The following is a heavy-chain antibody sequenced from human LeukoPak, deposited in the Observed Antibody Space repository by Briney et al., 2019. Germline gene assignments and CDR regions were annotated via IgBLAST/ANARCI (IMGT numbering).Heavy chain of an antibody. D-gene: IGHD3-9*01. CDR3: ARDSGILTGSNAFDI. Sequence: PGGSLRLSCAASGFTFSTYAMSWVRQAPGKGLEWVSAISGSGSSTYYADSVKGRFTISRDNSKNTLYLQMNSLRAEDTAVYYCARDSGILTGSNAFDIWGQGTMVTVSS. V-gene: IGHV3-23*01. CDR1: GFTFSTYA. J-gene: IGHJ3*02. CDR2: ISGSGSST.